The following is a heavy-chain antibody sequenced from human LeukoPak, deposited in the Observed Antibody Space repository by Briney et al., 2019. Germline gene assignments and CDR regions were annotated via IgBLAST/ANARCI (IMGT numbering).Heavy chain of an antibody. CDR2: INPNSGGT. Sequence: ASVKVSCKASGYTFTGYYMHWVRQAPGQGLEWMGWINPNSGGTNYAQKFQGRVTMTRDTSISTAYMELSRLRSDDTAVYYCARVHYEYGDYAAGEVFDYWGQGTLVTVSS. CDR1: GYTFTGYY. V-gene: IGHV1-2*02. CDR3: ARVHYEYGDYAAGEVFDY. D-gene: IGHD4-17*01. J-gene: IGHJ4*02.